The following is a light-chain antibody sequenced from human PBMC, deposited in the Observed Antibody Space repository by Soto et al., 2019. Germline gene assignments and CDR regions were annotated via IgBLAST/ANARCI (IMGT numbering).Light chain of an antibody. CDR2: AAS. Sequence: EMVLTQSPGTLSLSPGDIATLSCRASHSINTSFLAWFQQIPGQAPRLLIYAASTRATGIPDRFSGSASETDFTLTINSLEPEDSAVYYCQQSASAPFSLCPVTKVDI. CDR1: HSINTSF. CDR3: QQSASAPFS. J-gene: IGKJ3*01. V-gene: IGKV3-20*01.